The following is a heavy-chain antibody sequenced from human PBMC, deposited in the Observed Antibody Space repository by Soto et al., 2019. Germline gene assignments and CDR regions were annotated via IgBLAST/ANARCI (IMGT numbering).Heavy chain of an antibody. Sequence: GGSLRLSCAASGFTFSSYSMNWVRQAPGKGLEWVSSISSSSSYIYYADSVKGRFTISRDNAKNSLYLQMNSLRAEDTAVYYCARAWYYYDSSGHYALDAFDIWGQGTMVTVSS. CDR2: ISSSSSYI. CDR3: ARAWYYYDSSGHYALDAFDI. CDR1: GFTFSSYS. V-gene: IGHV3-21*01. J-gene: IGHJ3*02. D-gene: IGHD3-22*01.